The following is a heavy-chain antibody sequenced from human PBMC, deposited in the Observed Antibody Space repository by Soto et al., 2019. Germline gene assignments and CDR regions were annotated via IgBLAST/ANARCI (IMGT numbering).Heavy chain of an antibody. Sequence: QVQLVESGGGVVQPGTSLRLSCVGSGFTFRSYVIHWVRQAPGKGLAWVALTSYNGRNNFYGDSVKGRFTISRHNSRNAVELHMDSLTCEDTALNYCARWGTTGGLDVWGQGTLVSVSS. CDR1: GFTFRSYV. D-gene: IGHD3-16*01. CDR2: TSYNGRNN. V-gene: IGHV3-33*05. CDR3: ARWGTTGGLDV. J-gene: IGHJ4*02.